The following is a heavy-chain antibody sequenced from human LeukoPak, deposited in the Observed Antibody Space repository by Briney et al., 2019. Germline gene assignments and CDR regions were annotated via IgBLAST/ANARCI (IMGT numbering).Heavy chain of an antibody. Sequence: PSETLSLTCTVSGGSISSYYWSWIRQPPGKGLEWIGYIYYSGSTNYNPSLKSRDTISVDTSKNQFSLKLSSVTAADTAVYYCARARWLPKFDYWGQGTLVTVSS. CDR2: IYYSGST. V-gene: IGHV4-59*01. J-gene: IGHJ4*02. CDR3: ARARWLPKFDY. D-gene: IGHD5-24*01. CDR1: GGSISSYY.